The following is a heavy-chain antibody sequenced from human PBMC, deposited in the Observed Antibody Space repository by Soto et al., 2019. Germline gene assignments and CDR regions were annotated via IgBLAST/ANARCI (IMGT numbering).Heavy chain of an antibody. D-gene: IGHD2-21*01. CDR2: IYYSGST. CDR1: GGSISSGGFS. V-gene: IGHV4-30-2*01. J-gene: IGHJ4*01. CDR3: ALVIDSYFDT. Sequence: LTCGLSGGSISSGGFSWSWIRQPPGKGLEWIGYIYYSGSTYYNPSLKSRVTISVDGSKNQFSLRLSSVTAADTAMYYCALVIDSYFDTWGQGTLVTVSS.